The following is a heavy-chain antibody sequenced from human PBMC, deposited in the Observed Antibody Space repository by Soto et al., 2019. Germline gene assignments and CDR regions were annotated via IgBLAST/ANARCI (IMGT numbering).Heavy chain of an antibody. D-gene: IGHD2-8*01. CDR1: GYSFTSYW. CDR3: AGSRTQSVFLSFDI. Sequence: GEDLKISCKGSGYSFTSYWIGWVRQMPGKGLEWMGIIYPGDSDTRYSPSFQGQVTISADKSISTAYLQWSSLKGWDSDMYYCAGSRTQSVFLSFDIWGQGPMVAVSS. J-gene: IGHJ3*02. V-gene: IGHV5-51*01. CDR2: IYPGDSDT.